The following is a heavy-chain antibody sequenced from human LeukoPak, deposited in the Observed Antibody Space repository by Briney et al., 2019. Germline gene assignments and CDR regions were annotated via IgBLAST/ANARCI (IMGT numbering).Heavy chain of an antibody. V-gene: IGHV3-74*01. D-gene: IGHD2-15*01. CDR3: AKEGVVAATPADY. Sequence: GGSLRLSCAASGFTFSSYWMHWVRQAPGKGLVWVSRINTDGSSTSYADSVKGRFTISRDNSKNTLYLQMNSLRAEDTAVYYCAKEGVVAATPADYWGQGTLVTVSS. CDR1: GFTFSSYW. J-gene: IGHJ4*02. CDR2: INTDGSST.